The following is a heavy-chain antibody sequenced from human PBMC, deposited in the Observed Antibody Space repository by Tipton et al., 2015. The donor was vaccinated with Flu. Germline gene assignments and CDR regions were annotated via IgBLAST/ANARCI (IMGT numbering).Heavy chain of an antibody. CDR1: GFTFSSYE. CDR2: ISSSGSTI. V-gene: IGHV3-48*03. Sequence: SLRLSCAASGFTFSSYEMNWVRQAPGKGLEWVSYISSSGSTIYYADSVKGRFTISRDNAKNSLYLQMNSLRAEDTAVYYCASQGGNDYGEFGPWGQGTLVTVSS. D-gene: IGHD4-17*01. J-gene: IGHJ5*02. CDR3: ASQGGNDYGEFGP.